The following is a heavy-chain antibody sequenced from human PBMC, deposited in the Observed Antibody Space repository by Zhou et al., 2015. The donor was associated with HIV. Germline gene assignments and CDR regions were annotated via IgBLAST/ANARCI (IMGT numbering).Heavy chain of an antibody. V-gene: IGHV3-23*01. Sequence: EVQVSESGGGLVPPGGSLRLSCAASGFIFGRYAMTWVRQAPGKGLEWVATIGGSGQHTYYADSMRGRFAISRDNSQNTVSLHLNYLRGEDTAVYYCARDHDTTVVIAEDVFDHVGQGTLVIVSS. CDR2: IGGSGQHT. CDR3: ARDHDTTVVIAEDVFDH. J-gene: IGHJ4*02. D-gene: IGHD2-21*01. CDR1: GFIFGRYA.